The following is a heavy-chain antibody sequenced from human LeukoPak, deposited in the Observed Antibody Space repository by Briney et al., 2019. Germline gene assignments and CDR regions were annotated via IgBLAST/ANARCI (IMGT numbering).Heavy chain of an antibody. CDR1: GDSISSNY. D-gene: IGHD6-6*01. J-gene: IGHJ4*02. V-gene: IGHV4-59*01. Sequence: SETLSLTCTVTGDSISSNYWSWIRQPPGKGLEWIGYIYNSGSTNYNPSLTSRVTISVDTSKNQFSLKLSSVTAEDTAVYYCARVDPDSSSTLEVFDYWGQGTLVTVSS. CDR3: ARVDPDSSSTLEVFDY. CDR2: IYNSGST.